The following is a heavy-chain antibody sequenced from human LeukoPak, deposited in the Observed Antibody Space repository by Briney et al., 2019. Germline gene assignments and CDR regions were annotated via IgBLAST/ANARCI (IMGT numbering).Heavy chain of an antibody. J-gene: IGHJ5*02. CDR2: INAGNGNT. CDR1: GYTFTSYA. V-gene: IGHV1-3*01. D-gene: IGHD6-19*01. CDR3: ARSAVAGTWSWFDP. Sequence: ASVKVSCKASGYTFTSYAMHWVRQAPGQRLEWMGWINAGNGNTKYSQKFQGRVTITRDTSASTAYMELSSLRSEDTAVYYCARSAVAGTWSWFDPWGQGTLVTVSS.